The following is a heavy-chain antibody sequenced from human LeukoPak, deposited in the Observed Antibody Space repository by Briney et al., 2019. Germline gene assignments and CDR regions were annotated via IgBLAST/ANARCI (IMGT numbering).Heavy chain of an antibody. CDR1: GFTVNSNY. V-gene: IGHV3-66*01. CDR2: IYSGGNT. Sequence: GGSLKLSCAASGFTVNSNYMGWVRQAPGKGLDWVSLIYSGGNTYYAASVKGRFTISRDNSKNTLYLQMNSLRAEDTAMYYCARGLVSTIPWGDYFDSWGQGTLVTVSS. J-gene: IGHJ4*02. CDR3: ARGLVSTIPWGDYFDS. D-gene: IGHD5/OR15-5a*01.